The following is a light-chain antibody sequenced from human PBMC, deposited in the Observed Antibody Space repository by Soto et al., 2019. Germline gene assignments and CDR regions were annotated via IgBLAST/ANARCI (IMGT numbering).Light chain of an antibody. CDR1: HHISDY. V-gene: IGKV1-33*01. J-gene: IGKJ1*01. CDR3: QQYGSSPS. Sequence: DTQLTQSPPSLSASVGDRVTITCQASHHISDYLNWYQQKPGKAPKLLIYDASKLETGVPSRFSGSGSGTDFTFTINSLQPEDSATYYCQQYGSSPSFGQGTKVEIK. CDR2: DAS.